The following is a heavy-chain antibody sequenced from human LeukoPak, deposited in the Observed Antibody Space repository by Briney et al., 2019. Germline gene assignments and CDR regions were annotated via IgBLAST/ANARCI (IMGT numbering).Heavy chain of an antibody. J-gene: IGHJ3*02. D-gene: IGHD3-10*02. V-gene: IGHV3-30*04. CDR2: ISYDGSNK. Sequence: AGGSLRLSCAASGFTFSSYAMHWVRQAPGKWLEWGAVISYDGSNKYYADSVKGRFTISRDNSKNTLYLQMNSLRAEDTAVYYCARDHTMFDAFDIWGQGTMVTVSS. CDR1: GFTFSSYA. CDR3: ARDHTMFDAFDI.